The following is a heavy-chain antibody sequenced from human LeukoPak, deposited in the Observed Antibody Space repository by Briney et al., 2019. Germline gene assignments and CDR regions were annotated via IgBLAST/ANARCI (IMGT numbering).Heavy chain of an antibody. CDR3: SRVGSSGWPNYFDS. D-gene: IGHD6-19*01. J-gene: IGHJ4*02. CDR2: IGTSGDT. V-gene: IGHV3-13*04. Sequence: PGGSLRLSCAASGFTFSSYDMHWVRQATGKGLEWVSVIGTSGDTYYAGSVKGRFTISRENAKSSLYLQMNSLTAGDTAVYFCSRVGSSGWPNYFDSWGQGTLVTVSS. CDR1: GFTFSSYD.